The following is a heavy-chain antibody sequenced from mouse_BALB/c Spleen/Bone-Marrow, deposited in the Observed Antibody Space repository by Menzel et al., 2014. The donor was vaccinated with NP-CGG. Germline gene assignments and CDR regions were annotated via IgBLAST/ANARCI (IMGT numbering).Heavy chain of an antibody. V-gene: IGHV14-3*02. CDR1: GSNIXDTY. Sequence: VQLKESGAELVKPGASVKLSCTASGSNIXDTYMHWVKQRPEQGLEWIGRIDPANGNTKYDPKFQGKATITADTSSNTAYLQLSSLTSEDTAVYYCARYSYGSRGYYFDYWGQGTTRTVSS. J-gene: IGHJ2*01. CDR3: ARYSYGSRGYYFDY. D-gene: IGHD1-1*01. CDR2: IDPANGNT.